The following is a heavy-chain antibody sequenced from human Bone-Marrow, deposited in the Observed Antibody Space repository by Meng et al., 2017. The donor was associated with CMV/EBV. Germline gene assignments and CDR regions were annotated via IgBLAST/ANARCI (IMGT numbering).Heavy chain of an antibody. CDR1: GGSISSYY. D-gene: IGHD1-26*01. J-gene: IGHJ6*01. CDR3: ARVGIVGATDV. CDR2: IYYSGST. Sequence: SETLSLTCTVSGGSISSYYWSWIRQPPGKGLEWIGYIYYSGSTNYNPSLKSRVTISVDTSKNQFSLKLSSVTAADTAVYYCARVGIVGATDVWGQGTTVTVSS. V-gene: IGHV4-59*01.